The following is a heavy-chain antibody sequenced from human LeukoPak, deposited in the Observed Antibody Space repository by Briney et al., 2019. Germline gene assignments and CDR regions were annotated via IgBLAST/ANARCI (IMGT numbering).Heavy chain of an antibody. D-gene: IGHD6-13*01. CDR3: ARVHAPLSPPAAIASVAAAGIITGPYYMDV. CDR1: GFTFSSYE. CDR2: ISSSSSYI. Sequence: PGGSLRLSCAASGFTFSSYEMNWVRQAPGKGLEWVSSISSSSSYIYYADSVKGRFTISRDNAKNSLYLQMNSLRAEDTAVYYCARVHAPLSPPAAIASVAAAGIITGPYYMDVWGKGTTVTVSS. V-gene: IGHV3-21*01. J-gene: IGHJ6*03.